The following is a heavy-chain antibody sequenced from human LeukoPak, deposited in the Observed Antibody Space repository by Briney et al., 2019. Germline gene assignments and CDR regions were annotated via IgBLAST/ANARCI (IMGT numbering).Heavy chain of an antibody. V-gene: IGHV3-11*04. CDR2: ISSSGSTI. D-gene: IGHD3-10*01. CDR3: ARGMLRGLPYYFAY. J-gene: IGHJ4*02. Sequence: GGSLRLSCAASGFTFSDYYMSWIRQAPGKGREGVSYISSSGSTIYYADSVKGRFTISRDNAKNSLYLQMNSLRAQDTAVYYCARGMLRGLPYYFAYWGQGTLVTVSS. CDR1: GFTFSDYY.